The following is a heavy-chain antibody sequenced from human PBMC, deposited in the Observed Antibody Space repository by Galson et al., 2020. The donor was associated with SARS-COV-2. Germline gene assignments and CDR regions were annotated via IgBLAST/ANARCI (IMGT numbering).Heavy chain of an antibody. D-gene: IGHD3-9*01. CDR3: VSFSYNILTGLGSFDY. CDR1: GFKFSDYY. Sequence: GESLKISCVASGFKFSDYYMSWIRQAPGRGLEWVSYTTHSGTTVYYADSVKGRFAISRDNAKNSGFLQMNGLRDEDSAVYYCVSFSYNILTGLGSFDYWGQGTVVTVAT. V-gene: IGHV3-11*04. CDR2: TTHSGTTV. J-gene: IGHJ4*02.